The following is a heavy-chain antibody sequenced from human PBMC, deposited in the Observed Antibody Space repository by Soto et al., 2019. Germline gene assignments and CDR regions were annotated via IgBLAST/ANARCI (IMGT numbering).Heavy chain of an antibody. CDR2: INDRGAI. D-gene: IGHD3-9*01. V-gene: IGHV4-34*01. J-gene: IGHJ2*01. Sequence: QVQLQQWGAGPLRPLETLSLTCGVSGGSFSGYYWAWIRQSPGKGLEWIGEINDRGAITYNPSLKSRVSISVDTSKNHSSRNLRSVTAADTAVYYGARESHDILTGPPWVWYFDLWGRGTRVTVSS. CDR1: GGSFSGYY. CDR3: ARESHDILTGPPWVWYFDL.